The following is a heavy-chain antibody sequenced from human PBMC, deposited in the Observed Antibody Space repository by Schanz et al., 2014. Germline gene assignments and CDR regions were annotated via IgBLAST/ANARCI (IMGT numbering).Heavy chain of an antibody. J-gene: IGHJ3*02. V-gene: IGHV3-48*04. Sequence: EVQLVESGGGLVQPGGSLRLSCAASGFTFTTYSMNWVRQAPGKGLEWLSYISRDGTTSYYADSVKGRFTISRDNAKNSLYLEMTSLRGEDTAVYYCASLRVEYSSSFGAFDIWGQGTMVTVSS. CDR3: ASLRVEYSSSFGAFDI. D-gene: IGHD6-6*01. CDR1: GFTFTTYS. CDR2: ISRDGTTS.